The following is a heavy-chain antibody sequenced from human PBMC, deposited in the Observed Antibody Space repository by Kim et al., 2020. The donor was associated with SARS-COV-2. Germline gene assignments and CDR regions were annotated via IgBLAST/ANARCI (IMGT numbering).Heavy chain of an antibody. V-gene: IGHV4-34*01. D-gene: IGHD3-10*01. Sequence: KSRVTISVDTSKNPFSLKLSSVTAADTAVYYCANLWFGELLCIANDAFDIWGQGTMVTVSS. CDR3: ANLWFGELLCIANDAFDI. J-gene: IGHJ3*02.